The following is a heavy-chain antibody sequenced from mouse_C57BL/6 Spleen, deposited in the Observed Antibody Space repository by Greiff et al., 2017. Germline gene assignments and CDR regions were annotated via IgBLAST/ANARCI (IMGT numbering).Heavy chain of an antibody. D-gene: IGHD2-5*01. CDR2: ISGGGGNT. CDR1: GFTFSSYT. CDR3: ATYYSNSWFAY. V-gene: IGHV5-9*01. J-gene: IGHJ3*01. Sequence: EVQVVESGGGLVKPGGSLTLSCAASGFTFSSYTMSWVRQTPEKRLEWVGTISGGGGNTYYPDSVKGRFTISRDNAKNTLYLQMSSLRSEDTALDDCATYYSNSWFAYWGQGTLVTVSA.